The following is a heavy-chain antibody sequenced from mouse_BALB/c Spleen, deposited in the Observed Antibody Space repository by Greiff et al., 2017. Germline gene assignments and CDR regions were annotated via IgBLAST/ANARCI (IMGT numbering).Heavy chain of an antibody. CDR3: ARGPGRYFDV. CDR1: GFTFSSFG. V-gene: IGHV5-17*02. J-gene: IGHJ1*01. Sequence: EVKLMESGGGLVQPGGSRKLSCAASGFTFSSFGMHWVRQAPEKGLEWVAYISSGSSTIYYADTVKGRFTISRDNPKNTLFLQMTSLRSEDTAMYYCARGPGRYFDVWGAGTTVTVSS. CDR2: ISSGSSTI.